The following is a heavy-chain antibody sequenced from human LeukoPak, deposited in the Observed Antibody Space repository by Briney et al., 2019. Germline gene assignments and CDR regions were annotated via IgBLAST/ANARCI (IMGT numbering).Heavy chain of an antibody. J-gene: IGHJ4*02. V-gene: IGHV3-53*01. CDR1: GFTVSSNY. CDR3: ARSDYDILDY. CDR2: IYSGGST. Sequence: GGSLRLSCAASGFTVSSNYMSWVRQAPGKGLEWVSVIYSGGSTYYADSVKGRFTISRDNYKNTLYLQMNSLRAEDTAVYYCARSDYDILDYWGQGTLVTVSS. D-gene: IGHD3-9*01.